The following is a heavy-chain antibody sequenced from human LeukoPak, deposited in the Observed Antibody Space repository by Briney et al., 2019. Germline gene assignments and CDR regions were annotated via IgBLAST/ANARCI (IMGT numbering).Heavy chain of an antibody. V-gene: IGHV1-18*01. CDR1: GYTFTSYG. J-gene: IGHJ5*02. D-gene: IGHD6-19*01. Sequence: GASVKVSCKASGYTFTSYGISWVRQAPGQGLEWMGWISAYNGNRNYAKKFQGRVTMTTDTSTSTAYLELRSLRSDDTAVYYCAGDQYSSGWARGIWFDPCGQGTLVTVSS. CDR2: ISAYNGNR. CDR3: AGDQYSSGWARGIWFDP.